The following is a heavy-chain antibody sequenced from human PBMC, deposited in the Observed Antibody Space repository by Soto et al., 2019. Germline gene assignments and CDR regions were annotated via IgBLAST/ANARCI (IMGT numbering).Heavy chain of an antibody. Sequence: EVQLVETGGGLIQPGGSLRLSCAASGFNVSYNYMSWVRQAPGKGLEWVSIIHSDGATYYADCVKGRFTISRDNSMNTVYLQMNSLKAEYTAVYYCGRVAVAERFDPWGQGTLVTVSS. CDR3: GRVAVAERFDP. D-gene: IGHD6-19*01. CDR1: GFNVSYNY. J-gene: IGHJ5*02. V-gene: IGHV3-53*02. CDR2: IHSDGAT.